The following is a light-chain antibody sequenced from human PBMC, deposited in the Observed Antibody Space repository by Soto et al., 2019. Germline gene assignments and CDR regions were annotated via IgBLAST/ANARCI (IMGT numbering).Light chain of an antibody. J-gene: IGKJ1*01. CDR3: QQYGSSRWT. CDR1: QSVSSSY. Sequence: EIVLTQSPCTLSLSPGERATLSCRASQSVSSSYLAWYQQKPGQAPRILIYGASSRATGIPDRFSGSGSGTDFTLTISRLEPEDFAVYYCQQYGSSRWTFGQGAKVDTK. V-gene: IGKV3-20*01. CDR2: GAS.